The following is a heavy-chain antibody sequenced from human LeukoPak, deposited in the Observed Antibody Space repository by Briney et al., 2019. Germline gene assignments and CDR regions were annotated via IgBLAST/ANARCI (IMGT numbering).Heavy chain of an antibody. V-gene: IGHV3-23*01. CDR2: ISDSGDYT. CDR3: AKDTSIGKYCTSGVCSPFDY. Sequence: GGSLRLSCAVSGFTFSSYAMSWVRQAPGKGLEWVSDISDSGDYTYYADPVKGRFTLLRENKKKTMQHHVNSLRAEDTAVYYCAKDTSIGKYCTSGVCSPFDYWGQGTLVTVSS. CDR1: GFTFSSYA. D-gene: IGHD2-8*01. J-gene: IGHJ4*02.